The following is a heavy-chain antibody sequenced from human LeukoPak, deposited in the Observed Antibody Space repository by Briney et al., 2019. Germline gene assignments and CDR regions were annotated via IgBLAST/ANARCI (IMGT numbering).Heavy chain of an antibody. J-gene: IGHJ4*02. CDR1: GGSFSGYY. CDR2: INHSGST. CDR3: ARRFSVGATGIHY. Sequence: SETLSLTCAVYGGSFSGYYRSWIRQPPGKGLEWIGEINHSGSTNYNPSLKSRVTISVDTSKNQFSLKLSSVTAADTAVYYCARRFSVGATGIHYWGQGTLVTVSS. V-gene: IGHV4-34*01. D-gene: IGHD1-26*01.